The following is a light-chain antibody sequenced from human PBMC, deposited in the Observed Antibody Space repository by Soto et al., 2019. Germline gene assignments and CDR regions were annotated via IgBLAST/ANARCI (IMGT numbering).Light chain of an antibody. CDR2: EVS. V-gene: IGLV2-14*01. Sequence: SVLTPPAPLSGSPWQSVTLSCPRTSRDIGAYNYVSSYQQHPGKAPKLMIYEVSNRPSGVSNRFSGSKSANTASLTISGLQAEDEADYYCSSYTSSNNFVLFGAGTKVTV. CDR1: SRDIGAYNY. J-gene: IGLJ1*01. CDR3: SSYTSSNNFVL.